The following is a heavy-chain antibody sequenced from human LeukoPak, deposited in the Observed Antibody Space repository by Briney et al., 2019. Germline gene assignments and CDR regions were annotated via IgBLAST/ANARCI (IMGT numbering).Heavy chain of an antibody. CDR2: INNDGSSA. Sequence: GRSLRLSCAASGFTFNNYWIHWVRQVPGKGLVWVSRINNDGSSASYVDSVKGRFTISRDNAKNTLFLQMNSLRAEDTAVYYCARRGTGHGMDVWGQGTTVIVSS. CDR1: GFTFNNYW. J-gene: IGHJ6*02. V-gene: IGHV3-74*01. CDR3: ARRGTGHGMDV. D-gene: IGHD1-1*01.